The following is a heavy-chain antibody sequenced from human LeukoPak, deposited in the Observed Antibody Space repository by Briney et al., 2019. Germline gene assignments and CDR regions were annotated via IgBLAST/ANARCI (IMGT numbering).Heavy chain of an antibody. CDR3: ARDMGYCSSTSCQAAFDI. J-gene: IGHJ3*02. Sequence: GGSLRLSCAASGFTFSSYGMHWVRQAPGKGLEWVAVISYDGSNKYYADSVKGRFTISRDNSKNTLYLQMNSLRAGDTAVYYCARDMGYCSSTSCQAAFDIWGQGTMVTVSS. CDR1: GFTFSSYG. V-gene: IGHV3-30*03. CDR2: ISYDGSNK. D-gene: IGHD2-2*01.